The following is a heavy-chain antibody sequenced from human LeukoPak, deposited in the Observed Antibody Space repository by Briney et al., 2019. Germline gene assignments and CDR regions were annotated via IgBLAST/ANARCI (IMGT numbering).Heavy chain of an antibody. CDR1: GYTFTSYD. J-gene: IGHJ4*02. V-gene: IGHV1-8*01. Sequence: ASVKVSCTASGYTFTSYDINWVRQATGQGLEWMGWMNPNSGNTGYAQKFQGRVTMSRNTSISTAYMELSSLRSEDTAVYYCARGNYGSGSSDYWGQGTLVTVSS. D-gene: IGHD3-10*01. CDR2: MNPNSGNT. CDR3: ARGNYGSGSSDY.